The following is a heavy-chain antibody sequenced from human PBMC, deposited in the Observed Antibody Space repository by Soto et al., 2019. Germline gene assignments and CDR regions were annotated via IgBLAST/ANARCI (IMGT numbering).Heavy chain of an antibody. V-gene: IGHV4-59*01. CDR3: ASQGYTSSWPKYFQP. J-gene: IGHJ1*01. D-gene: IGHD6-13*01. CDR2: IYYSGST. CDR1: GGSSSRYY. Sequence: QVQLQESGPGLVKPSETLSLTCSVSGGSSSRYYWSWIRQPPGTGLEWIWYIYYSGSTTYNPSLNSRVTTSLDMSKNHFSLKLRSVTAAATAVYYCASQGYTSSWPKYFQPWGQGTLVTLSS.